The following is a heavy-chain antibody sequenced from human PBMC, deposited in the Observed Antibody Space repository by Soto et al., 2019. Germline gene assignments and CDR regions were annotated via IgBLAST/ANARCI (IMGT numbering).Heavy chain of an antibody. CDR3: ATVSGNAFAI. CDR2: IFYSGTT. D-gene: IGHD2-15*01. V-gene: IGHV4-30-4*01. CDR1: GGPISRSANY. J-gene: IGHJ3*02. Sequence: QVQLRESGPGLVKPSQTLSLNCTASGGPISRSANYWSWLRQPPGQGLEWIGYIFYSGTTYYGPSLQSRVSISVDTSKNQFSLRLNSVTATDTSVYYCATVSGNAFAIWGQGTMVTVSS.